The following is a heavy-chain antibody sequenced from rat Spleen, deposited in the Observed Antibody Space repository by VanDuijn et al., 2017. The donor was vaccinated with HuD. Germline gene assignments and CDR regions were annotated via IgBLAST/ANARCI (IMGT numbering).Heavy chain of an antibody. Sequence: EVQLVESGGGLVQPGRSLKLSCAASGFTFSNYGMHWIRQAPTKGLEWVASISPSGGSTYYRDSVKGRFTISRDNAKSTLYLQMDSLRSEDTATYYCATEGPGYNPNWFAYWGQGTLVTVSS. CDR2: ISPSGGST. J-gene: IGHJ3*01. V-gene: IGHV5-19*01. CDR3: ATEGPGYNPNWFAY. D-gene: IGHD1-4*01. CDR1: GFTFSNYG.